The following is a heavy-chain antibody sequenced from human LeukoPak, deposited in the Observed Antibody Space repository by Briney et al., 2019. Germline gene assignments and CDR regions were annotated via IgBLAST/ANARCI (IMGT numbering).Heavy chain of an antibody. J-gene: IGHJ4*02. CDR1: GGTFSSYA. CDR3: ASSYYYDSSGYLDY. CDR2: IIPIFGIA. Sequence: SVKVSCMASGGTFSSYAISWVRQAPGQGLEWMGRIIPIFGIANYVQKFQGRVTITADKSTSTAYMELSSLRSEDTAVYYCASSYYYDSSGYLDYWGQGTLVTVSS. D-gene: IGHD3-22*01. V-gene: IGHV1-69*04.